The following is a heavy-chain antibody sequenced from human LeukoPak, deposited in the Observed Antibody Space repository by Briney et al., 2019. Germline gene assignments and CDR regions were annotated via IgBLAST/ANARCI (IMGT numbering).Heavy chain of an antibody. V-gene: IGHV3-66*01. CDR1: GSTVSSNY. Sequence: GGSLRLSCAASGSTVSSNYMSWVRQAPGKGLEWVSVIYSGGSTYYADSVKGRFTISRDNSKNTLYLQMNSLRAEDTAVYYCARTYDSSSFYFDYWGQGTLVTVSS. D-gene: IGHD6-13*01. CDR3: ARTYDSSSFYFDY. J-gene: IGHJ4*02. CDR2: IYSGGST.